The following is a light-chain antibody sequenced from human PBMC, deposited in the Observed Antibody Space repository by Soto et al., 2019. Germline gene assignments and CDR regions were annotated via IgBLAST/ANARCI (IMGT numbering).Light chain of an antibody. CDR1: QSVRSS. CDR3: QQYNNSWT. Sequence: EIMMTQSPATLSVSPGERATLSCRASQSVRSSLAWYQQKPGQAPRLLIYGASSRATGIPARFSGSGSGTDFTLTISSLEPEDFAVYYCQQYNNSWTFGQGTKVDIK. J-gene: IGKJ1*01. V-gene: IGKV3D-15*01. CDR2: GAS.